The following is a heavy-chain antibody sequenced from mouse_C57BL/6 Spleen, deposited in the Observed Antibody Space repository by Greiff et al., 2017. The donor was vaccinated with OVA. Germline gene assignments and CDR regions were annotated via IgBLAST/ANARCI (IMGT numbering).Heavy chain of an antibody. J-gene: IGHJ4*01. CDR2: ISSGSSTI. CDR1: GFTFSDYG. D-gene: IGHD2-5*01. CDR3: ARTAYSNYENYAMDY. V-gene: IGHV5-17*01. Sequence: EVHLVESGGGLVKPGGSLKLSCAASGFTFSDYGMPWVRQAPEKGLEWVAYISSGSSTIYYADTVKGRFTISSANAKNTLFLQMTSLRSEDTAMYYCARTAYSNYENYAMDYWGQGTSVTVSS.